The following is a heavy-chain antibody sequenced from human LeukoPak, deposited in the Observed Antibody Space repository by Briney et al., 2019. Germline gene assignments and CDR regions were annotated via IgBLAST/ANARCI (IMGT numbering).Heavy chain of an antibody. V-gene: IGHV3-30*09. Sequence: PGRSLRLSCAASGFTFSSYAMHWVRQAPGKGLEWVAVMSFDGSEKYYADSVKGRFAISRGNSKNTLYLQMNSLRAEDTAMYYCARTMATPAQSHDYWGQGTLVTVSS. J-gene: IGHJ4*02. D-gene: IGHD5-24*01. CDR3: ARTMATPAQSHDY. CDR1: GFTFSSYA. CDR2: MSFDGSEK.